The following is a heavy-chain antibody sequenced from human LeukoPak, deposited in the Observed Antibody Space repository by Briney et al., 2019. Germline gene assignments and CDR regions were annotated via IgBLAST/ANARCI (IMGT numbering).Heavy chain of an antibody. CDR1: GFTFSSYS. D-gene: IGHD1-26*01. V-gene: IGHV3-21*01. Sequence: GGSLRLSCAASGFTFSSYSMNWVRQAPGKGLGWVSSISSSSNYIYYADSVKGRFTISRDNAKNSLHLQMNSLRAEDTAVYYCARGASGSFYYWGQGTLVTVSS. CDR2: ISSSSNYI. CDR3: ARGASGSFYY. J-gene: IGHJ4*02.